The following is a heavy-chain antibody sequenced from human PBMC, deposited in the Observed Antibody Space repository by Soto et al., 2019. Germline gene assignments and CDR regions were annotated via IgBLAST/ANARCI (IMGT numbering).Heavy chain of an antibody. CDR3: ASNANCGGDCYSRNWFDP. Sequence: SVKVSCKASGGTFSSYAISWVRQAPGQGLEWMGGIIPIFGTANYAQKFQGRVTITADKSTSTAYMELSSLRSEDTAVYYCASNANCGGDCYSRNWFDPWGQGTLVTVYS. CDR2: IIPIFGTA. J-gene: IGHJ5*02. D-gene: IGHD2-21*02. V-gene: IGHV1-69*06. CDR1: GGTFSSYA.